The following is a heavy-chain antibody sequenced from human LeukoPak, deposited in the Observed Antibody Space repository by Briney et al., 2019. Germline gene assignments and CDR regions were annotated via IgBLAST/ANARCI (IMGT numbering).Heavy chain of an antibody. CDR3: ARFPTGFDY. Sequence: GGSLRLSCAASGFTFSSNWMSWVRQAPGKGLEWVASIKEDGSEKYYVDSVKGRFTISRDNAKNSLYLQMNSLRVEDTAMYYCARFPTGFDYWGQGTLVTVSS. CDR1: GFTFSSNW. V-gene: IGHV3-7*05. D-gene: IGHD4-17*01. J-gene: IGHJ4*02. CDR2: IKEDGSEK.